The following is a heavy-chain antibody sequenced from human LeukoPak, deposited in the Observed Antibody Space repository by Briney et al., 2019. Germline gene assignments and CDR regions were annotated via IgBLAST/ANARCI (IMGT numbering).Heavy chain of an antibody. D-gene: IGHD4-17*01. V-gene: IGHV4-59*01. CDR1: GCSISSYY. Sequence: SETLSLTCTASGCSISSYYWSWIRQPPGKGLEWIGYIYYSGSTNYNPSLKSRVTISVDTSKNQFSLKLSSVTAADTAVYYCARSTAAPGWYFDLRGRGTLVTVSS. CDR2: IYYSGST. J-gene: IGHJ2*01. CDR3: ARSTAAPGWYFDL.